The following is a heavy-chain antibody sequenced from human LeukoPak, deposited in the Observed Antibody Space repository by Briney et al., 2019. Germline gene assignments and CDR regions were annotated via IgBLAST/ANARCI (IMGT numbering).Heavy chain of an antibody. D-gene: IGHD5-12*01. CDR2: IYSSGTT. J-gene: IGHJ4*02. Sequence: SETLSLTCTVSGGSLSSYLWNWLRPPAGKGVEWVAHIYSSGTTNYNPSLKSRVTISVDKSKNHFSLKLSSVTAADTAVYYCARESAYDATLDYCGQGTLVTVSS. CDR1: GGSLSSYL. CDR3: ARESAYDATLDY. V-gene: IGHV4-4*07.